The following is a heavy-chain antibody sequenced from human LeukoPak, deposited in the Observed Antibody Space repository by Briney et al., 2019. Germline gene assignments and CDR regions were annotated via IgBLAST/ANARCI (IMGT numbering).Heavy chain of an antibody. CDR3: ARDGLRRPPTPYCGGDCPLDY. CDR2: ISSSSSYI. J-gene: IGHJ4*02. Sequence: PGGSLRLSCAASGFTFSSYSMNWVRQAPGKGPEWVSSISSSSSYIYYADSVKGRFTISRDNAKNSLYLQMNSLRVEDTAMYYCARDGLRRPPTPYCGGDCPLDYWGQGTLVSVSS. D-gene: IGHD2-21*02. CDR1: GFTFSSYS. V-gene: IGHV3-21*04.